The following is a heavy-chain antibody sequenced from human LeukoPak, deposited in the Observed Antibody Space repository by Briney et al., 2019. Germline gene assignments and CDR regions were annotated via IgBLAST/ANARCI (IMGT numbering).Heavy chain of an antibody. Sequence: GGSLRLSCAGSGFTFSGYWMQWVRQAPGKGLVWVSRIKSDGTGTTYADSVKGRFTISRDNAKNTLYLQMNSLRAEDTAVYYCARQRVGFFRSWGQGTLVTVSS. D-gene: IGHD2-15*01. J-gene: IGHJ5*02. V-gene: IGHV3-74*01. CDR1: GFTFSGYW. CDR3: ARQRVGFFRS. CDR2: IKSDGTGT.